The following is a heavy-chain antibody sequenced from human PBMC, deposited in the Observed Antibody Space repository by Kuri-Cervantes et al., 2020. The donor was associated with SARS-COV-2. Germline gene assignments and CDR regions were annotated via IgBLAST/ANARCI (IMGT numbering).Heavy chain of an antibody. D-gene: IGHD2-21*02. Sequence: GGSLRLSCAASGFTFDDYAMHWVRQAPGKGLEWVSGISWNSGSIGYADSVKGRFTISRENAKNSLYLQMNSLRAGDTAVYYCARGGAVVTGGMDVWGQGTTVTVSS. CDR2: ISWNSGSI. V-gene: IGHV3-9*01. CDR1: GFTFDDYA. CDR3: ARGGAVVTGGMDV. J-gene: IGHJ6*02.